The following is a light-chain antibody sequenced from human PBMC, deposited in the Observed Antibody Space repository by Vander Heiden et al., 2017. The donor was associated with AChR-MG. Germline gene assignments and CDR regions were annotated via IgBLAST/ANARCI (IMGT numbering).Light chain of an antibody. CDR3: QKENSAPRT. Sequence: DIQMTQSPSALSASIGDRVTITCRASQDINNYLAWYQQKPGKAPKLLIYAASTLQSGVPSRFSGSGSDTDFTLTISSLQPEDVATYYCQKENSAPRTFGQRTKVEFK. CDR2: AAS. CDR1: QDINNY. V-gene: IGKV1-27*01. J-gene: IGKJ1*01.